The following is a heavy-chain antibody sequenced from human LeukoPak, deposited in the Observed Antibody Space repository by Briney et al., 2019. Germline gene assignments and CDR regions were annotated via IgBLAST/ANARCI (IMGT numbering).Heavy chain of an antibody. J-gene: IGHJ5*02. D-gene: IGHD7-27*01. CDR1: GFTFSTYA. Sequence: GGSRRLSCAASGFTFSTYAMTWVRQAAGKGLEWVASITASGDKTYYADSVRGRFTISRDNSRDTVYLEMSGLRAEDTAIYFCAKDLRGTNWYPFDPWGPGTLVTVSS. V-gene: IGHV3-23*01. CDR3: AKDLRGTNWYPFDP. CDR2: ITASGDKT.